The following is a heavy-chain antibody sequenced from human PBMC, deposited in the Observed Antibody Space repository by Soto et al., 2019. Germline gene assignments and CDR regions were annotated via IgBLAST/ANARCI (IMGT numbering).Heavy chain of an antibody. CDR1: GGSISSGDYY. CDR3: ARVDYGDYALDS. V-gene: IGHV4-30-4*01. Sequence: QVQLQESGPGLVKPSQTLSLTCTVSGGSISSGDYYWSWIRQPPGKGLEWIGYIYYSGSTYYNPAITSSVTLSVDPPTHQFSLELSSVTAADTAVYYCARVDYGDYALDSWGQGTLVTVSS. CDR2: IYYSGST. D-gene: IGHD4-17*01. J-gene: IGHJ4*02.